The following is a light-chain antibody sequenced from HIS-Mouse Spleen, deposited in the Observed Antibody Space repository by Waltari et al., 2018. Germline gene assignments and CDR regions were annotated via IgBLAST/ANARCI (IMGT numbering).Light chain of an antibody. CDR1: VLANKY. V-gene: IGLV3-27*01. J-gene: IGLJ2*01. Sequence: SYELTQPSSVSVSPGQTARITCSGDVLANKYARWFQQKPGQAPVLVIYKDSERPSRIPGRFSGSSSGTTVTLTISGAQVEDEADYYCYSAADNNVVFGGGTKLTVL. CDR2: KDS. CDR3: YSAADNNVV.